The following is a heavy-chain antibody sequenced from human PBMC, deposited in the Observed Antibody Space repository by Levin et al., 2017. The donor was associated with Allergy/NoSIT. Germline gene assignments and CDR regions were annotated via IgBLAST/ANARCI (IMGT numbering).Heavy chain of an antibody. CDR2: IHYSGST. D-gene: IGHD4-23*01. J-gene: IGHJ3*02. Sequence: SETLSLTCTVSGGSISGYYWSWIRQPPGKGLEWIGYIHYSGSTSYNPSLQSRVTISVDTSNNQFSLKLSAVTAADTAFYYCARVLRGGNSGYAFDIWGQGTMVTVSS. CDR1: GGSISGYY. V-gene: IGHV4-59*01. CDR3: ARVLRGGNSGYAFDI.